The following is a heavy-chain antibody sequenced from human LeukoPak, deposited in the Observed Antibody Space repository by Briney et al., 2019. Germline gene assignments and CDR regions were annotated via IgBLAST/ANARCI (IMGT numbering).Heavy chain of an antibody. V-gene: IGHV1-69*13. CDR1: GGTFSSYA. J-gene: IGHJ6*02. CDR2: IIPIFGTA. D-gene: IGHD2-15*01. CDR3: AKDYRADSLVVRRYYYGMDV. Sequence: SVKVSCTASGGTFSSYAIGWVRQAPGQGLEWMGGIIPIFGTANYAQKFQGRVTITADESTSTAYMELSSLRSEDTAVYYCAKDYRADSLVVRRYYYGMDVWGQGTTVTVSS.